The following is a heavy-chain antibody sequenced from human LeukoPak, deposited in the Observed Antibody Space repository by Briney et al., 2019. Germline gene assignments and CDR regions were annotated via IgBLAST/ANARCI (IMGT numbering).Heavy chain of an antibody. Sequence: SETLSLTCTVSGFSISSTYCWGWIRQPPGKGLEWIGNICHSARTYYNPSLENRVTLSIDTSKNQLSLRLSSVTAADTAVYYCARLGSGDAFDIWGQGTMVTVSS. CDR2: ICHSART. J-gene: IGHJ3*02. V-gene: IGHV4-38-2*02. CDR1: GFSISSTYC. D-gene: IGHD6-19*01. CDR3: ARLGSGDAFDI.